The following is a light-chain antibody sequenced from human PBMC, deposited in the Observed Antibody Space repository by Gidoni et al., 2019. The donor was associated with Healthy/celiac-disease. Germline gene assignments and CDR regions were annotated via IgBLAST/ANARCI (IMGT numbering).Light chain of an antibody. CDR1: QSVSSY. V-gene: IGKV3-11*01. CDR2: DAS. CDR3: QQRSNWPWT. J-gene: IGKJ1*01. Sequence: DIVLTQSPATLSLSPGERATLSCRASQSVSSYLAWYQQKPGQAPRLLIYDASNRATGIPARFSGSGSGTDFTLTISSLEPEDFAVYYCQQRSNWPWTFXXXTKVEIK.